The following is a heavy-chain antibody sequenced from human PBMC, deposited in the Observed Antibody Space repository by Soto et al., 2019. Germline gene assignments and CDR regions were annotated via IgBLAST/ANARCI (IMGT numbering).Heavy chain of an antibody. CDR3: ARGRGAAADYFDF. D-gene: IGHD6-13*01. CDR1: GFTFSDYY. CDR2: ISSSTSHT. V-gene: IGHV3-11*05. J-gene: IGHJ4*02. Sequence: QVQLVEAGGGLVKPGGSLRLSCAVSGFTFSDYYMTWIRQAPGKGLEWVSYISSSTSHTNNADSVKGRFTISRDKAKNSLFLQMNSLRAEDTAVYYCARGRGAAADYFDFWGQGTLVTVSS.